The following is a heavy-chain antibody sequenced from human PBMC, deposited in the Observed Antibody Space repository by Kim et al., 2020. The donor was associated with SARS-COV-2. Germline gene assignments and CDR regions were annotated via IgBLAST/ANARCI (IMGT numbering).Heavy chain of an antibody. D-gene: IGHD3-16*01. CDR2: FDPEDGET. V-gene: IGHV1-24*01. J-gene: IGHJ4*02. CDR1: GYTLTELS. CDR3: ATVTHYGEGGEYYFDY. Sequence: ASVKVSCKVSGYTLTELSMHWVRQAPGKGLEWMGGFDPEDGETIYAQKCQGRVTMTEDTSTDTAYMELSSLRSEDTAVYYCATVTHYGEGGEYYFDYWGQGTLVTVSS.